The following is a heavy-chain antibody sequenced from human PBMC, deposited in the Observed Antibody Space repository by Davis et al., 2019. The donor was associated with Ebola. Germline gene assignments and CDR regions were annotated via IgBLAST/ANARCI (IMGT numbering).Heavy chain of an antibody. CDR2: ISSSSTI. D-gene: IGHD6-6*01. J-gene: IGHJ6*03. Sequence: PGGSLRLSCAASGFTFSSYSMSWVRQAPGKGLEWVSYISSSSTIYYADSVKGRFTISRDNAKNSLYLQMNSLRDEDTAVYYCARRGTKGQLADYYYYYMDVWGKGTTVTVSS. V-gene: IGHV3-48*02. CDR3: ARRGTKGQLADYYYYYMDV. CDR1: GFTFSSYS.